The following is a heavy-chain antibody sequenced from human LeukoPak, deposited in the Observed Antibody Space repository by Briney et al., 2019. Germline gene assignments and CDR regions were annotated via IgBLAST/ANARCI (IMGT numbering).Heavy chain of an antibody. CDR3: ARGNDYGDWDDYFDY. CDR1: GFTFSSYS. CDR2: ISSSSSTI. J-gene: IGHJ4*02. V-gene: IGHV3-48*04. Sequence: GGSLRLSCAASGFTFSSYSMNWVRQAPGKGLEWVSYISSSSSTIYYADSVKGRFTISRDNAKNSLYLQMNSLRAEDTAVYYCARGNDYGDWDDYFDYWGQGTLVTVSS. D-gene: IGHD4-17*01.